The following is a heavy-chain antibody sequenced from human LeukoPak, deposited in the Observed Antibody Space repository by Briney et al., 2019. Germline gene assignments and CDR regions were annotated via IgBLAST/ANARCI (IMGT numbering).Heavy chain of an antibody. V-gene: IGHV1-69*13. D-gene: IGHD1-26*01. CDR1: GGTFSSYA. CDR3: ARDTSFIVGATVWFDY. CDR2: IIPIFGTA. J-gene: IGHJ4*02. Sequence: ASVKVSCKASGGTFSSYAISWVRQAPGQGLEWMGGIIPIFGTANYAQKFQGRVTITADESTSTAYMELSSLRSEDTAVYYCARDTSFIVGATVWFDYWGQGTLVTVSS.